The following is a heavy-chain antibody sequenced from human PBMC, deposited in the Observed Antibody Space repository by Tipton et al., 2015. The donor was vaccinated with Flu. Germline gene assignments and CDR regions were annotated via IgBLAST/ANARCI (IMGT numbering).Heavy chain of an antibody. D-gene: IGHD3-22*01. CDR2: MYTSGTT. CDR3: ARCRSGYCDWFDP. CDR1: GGSISSFY. V-gene: IGHV4-4*07. J-gene: IGHJ5*02. Sequence: TLSLTCTVSGGSISSFYWSWIRQPAGKGLEWIGRMYTSGTTNYNPSLKSRVTMSVDTTKNQFSLKLSSVTAADAAVYYCARCRSGYCDWFDPWGQGTLVTVSS.